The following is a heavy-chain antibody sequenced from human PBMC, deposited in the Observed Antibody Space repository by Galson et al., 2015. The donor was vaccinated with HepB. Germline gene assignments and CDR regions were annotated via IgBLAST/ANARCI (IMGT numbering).Heavy chain of an antibody. CDR1: GFTFSNYA. V-gene: IGHV3-23*01. D-gene: IGHD3-22*01. CDR3: AKVGGRISMIVVLITNYYFDY. CDR2: ISSSGGSA. Sequence: SLRLSCAASGFTFSNYAMSWVRQAPGKGLEWVSVISSSGGSAYYADSVKGRFTISRDNSKNTLSLQVNSLRDEDTAVYYCAKVGGRISMIVVLITNYYFDYWGQGTLVTVSS. J-gene: IGHJ4*02.